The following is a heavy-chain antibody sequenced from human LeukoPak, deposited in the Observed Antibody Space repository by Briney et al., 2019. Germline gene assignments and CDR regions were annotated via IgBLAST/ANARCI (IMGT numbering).Heavy chain of an antibody. D-gene: IGHD6-13*01. CDR1: GFTFSSYA. J-gene: IGHJ4*02. CDR2: ISGSGGST. Sequence: PGASLRLSCAASGFTFSSYAMSWVRQAPGKGLEWVSAISGSGGSTYYADSVKGRFTISRDNSKNTLYLQMNSLRAEDTAVYYCARVDSSSWYLGYWGQGTLVTVSS. V-gene: IGHV3-23*01. CDR3: ARVDSSSWYLGY.